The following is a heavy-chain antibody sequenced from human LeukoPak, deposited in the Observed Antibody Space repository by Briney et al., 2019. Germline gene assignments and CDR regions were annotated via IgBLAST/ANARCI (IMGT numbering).Heavy chain of an antibody. D-gene: IGHD1-26*01. Sequence: GGSLRLSCAPSGFTFSTYWMYCVRHPPGKGLVWVSRINTDGRNTGYADSVKGRFTISRDNAKNTLYLQMTILTAEDTAVYYCARVGKSGSYYYFDYWGQGTLVTVSS. V-gene: IGHV3-74*01. J-gene: IGHJ4*02. CDR3: ARVGKSGSYYYFDY. CDR1: GFTFSTYW. CDR2: INTDGRNT.